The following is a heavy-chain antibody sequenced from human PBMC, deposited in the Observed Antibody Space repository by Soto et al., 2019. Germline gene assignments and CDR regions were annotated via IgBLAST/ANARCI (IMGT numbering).Heavy chain of an antibody. D-gene: IGHD3-16*01. Sequence: QVQLVQSGAEVKKPGASVKVSCKASGYTFTSYDINWVRQATGQGLEWMGWMNPNSGNTGYAQKFQGRVTMTRNTSISTAYMELSSLRSEDTAVYYCARQASSSSSGEPEGPYPYFDYWGQGTLVTVSS. CDR2: MNPNSGNT. V-gene: IGHV1-8*01. CDR1: GYTFTSYD. J-gene: IGHJ4*02. CDR3: ARQASSSSSGEPEGPYPYFDY.